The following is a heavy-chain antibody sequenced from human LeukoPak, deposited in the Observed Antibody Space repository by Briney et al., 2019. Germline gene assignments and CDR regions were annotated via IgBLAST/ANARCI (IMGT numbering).Heavy chain of an antibody. J-gene: IGHJ4*02. V-gene: IGHV3-30-3*01. CDR2: ISYDGSNK. CDR3: ARPMGTIHYYFDY. D-gene: IGHD5-12*01. Sequence: GGSLRLSCAASGFTFSSYAMHWVRQAPGKGLEWVAVISYDGSNKYYADSVKGRFTISRDNSKNTLYLQMNSLRAEDTAVYYCARPMGTIHYYFDYWGQGTLVTVSS. CDR1: GFTFSSYA.